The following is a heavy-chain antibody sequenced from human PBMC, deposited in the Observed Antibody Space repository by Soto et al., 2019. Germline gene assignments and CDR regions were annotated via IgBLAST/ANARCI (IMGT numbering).Heavy chain of an antibody. CDR3: AYGDYFDY. D-gene: IGHD4-17*01. CDR1: GFTFSSYS. V-gene: IGHV3-21*01. CDR2: ISSSSSYI. Sequence: TGGSLRLSCAASGFTFSSYSMNWVRQAPGKGLEWVSSISSSSSYIYYLDSVKGRFTIFRDNADNSLYLQMNNLRAEDTALYYCAYGDYFDYWGQGTLVTVSS. J-gene: IGHJ4*02.